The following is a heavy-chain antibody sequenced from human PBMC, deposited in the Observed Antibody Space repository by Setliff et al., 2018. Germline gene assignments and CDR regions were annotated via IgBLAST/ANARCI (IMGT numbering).Heavy chain of an antibody. V-gene: IGHV1-18*01. J-gene: IGHJ3*01. Sequence: GASVKVSCKASGYTFNSYGISWVRQAPGQGLEWMGWISCYDGNTRYARKIQGRVTMTTDTSTTTAYMELRSLTSDDTAVYYCARVRPCGGDCSDVFDFWGQGTMVTVSS. CDR1: GYTFNSYG. CDR3: ARVRPCGGDCSDVFDF. CDR2: ISCYDGNT. D-gene: IGHD2-21*02.